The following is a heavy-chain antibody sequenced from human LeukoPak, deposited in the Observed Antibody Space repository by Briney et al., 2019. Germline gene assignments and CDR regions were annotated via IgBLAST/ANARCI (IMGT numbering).Heavy chain of an antibody. CDR3: AKSSYYYGSGSSLQH. Sequence: SQTLSLTCAISGDSVSSNSAAWNWIRRSPSRGLEWLGRTYYRSKWYNDYAVSVKSRITINPDTSKNQFSLQLNSVTPEDTAVYYCAKSSYYYGSGSSLQHWGQGTLVTVSS. D-gene: IGHD3-10*01. J-gene: IGHJ1*01. CDR2: TYYRSKWYN. CDR1: GDSVSSNSAA. V-gene: IGHV6-1*01.